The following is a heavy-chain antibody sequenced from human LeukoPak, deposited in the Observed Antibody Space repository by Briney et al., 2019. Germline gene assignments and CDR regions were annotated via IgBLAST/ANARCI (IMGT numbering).Heavy chain of an antibody. CDR2: FDPEDGET. CDR3: ATVYSGCYSPNL. CDR1: GYTLTELS. J-gene: IGHJ2*01. V-gene: IGHV1-24*01. Sequence: ASVKVSCKVSGYTLTELSMHWVRQAPGKGLEWMGGFDPEDGETIYAQKFQGRVTMTEDTSTDTAYMELSSLRSEDTAVYYCATVYSGCYSPNLWGRGTLVTDSS. D-gene: IGHD1-26*01.